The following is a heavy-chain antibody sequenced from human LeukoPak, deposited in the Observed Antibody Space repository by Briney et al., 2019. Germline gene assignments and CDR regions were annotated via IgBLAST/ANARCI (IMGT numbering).Heavy chain of an antibody. J-gene: IGHJ4*02. CDR1: GFTFSNYA. CDR3: ARGPYGDS. V-gene: IGHV3-30-3*01. CDR2: ISYDGSNR. Sequence: QPGRSLRPSCAASGFTFSNYAMYWVRQAPGKGLEWVAVISYDGSNRYYADSVKGRFTISRDNSKNTLYLQMNSLRVEDTAVYYCARGPYGDSWGQGTPVTVSS. D-gene: IGHD4-17*01.